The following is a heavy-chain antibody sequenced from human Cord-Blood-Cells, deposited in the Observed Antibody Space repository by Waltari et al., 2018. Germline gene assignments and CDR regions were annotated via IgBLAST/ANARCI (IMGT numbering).Heavy chain of an antibody. D-gene: IGHD5-12*01. CDR2: ISGSVGST. CDR3: ANLRVATIGTFDY. Sequence: EVQLLESGGGLVQPGGSLRLSCAASGFTFSRYAMSCVRQAPGKGMEGVSAISGSVGSTYYSASGTGRLPISRDNSKNTLYLQMNSLRAEDTAVYYGANLRVATIGTFDYWGQGTLVTVSS. CDR1: GFTFSRYA. J-gene: IGHJ4*02. V-gene: IGHV3-23*01.